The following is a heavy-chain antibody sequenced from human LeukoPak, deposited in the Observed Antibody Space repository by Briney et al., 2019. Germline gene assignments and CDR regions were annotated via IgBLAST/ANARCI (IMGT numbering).Heavy chain of an antibody. CDR1: GFTFSRYS. CDR2: ISGSGGST. V-gene: IGHV3-23*01. Sequence: GGSLRLSCAASGFTFSRYSMNWVRQAPGKGLEWVSAISGSGGSTYYADSVKGRSTISRDNSKNTLYLQMNSLRAEDTAVYYCAKDGEDIVVVPAAIPSNWFDPWGQGTLVTVSS. CDR3: AKDGEDIVVVPAAIPSNWFDP. D-gene: IGHD2-2*02. J-gene: IGHJ5*02.